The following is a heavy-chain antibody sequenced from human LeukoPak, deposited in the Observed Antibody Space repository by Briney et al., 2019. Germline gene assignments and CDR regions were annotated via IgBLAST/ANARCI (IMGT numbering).Heavy chain of an antibody. CDR2: MNPNSGNT. CDR1: GYTFTSYD. Sequence: GASVKVSCKASGYTFTSYDINWVRQATGQGLEWMGWMNPNSGNTGYAQKFQGRVTMTRNTSISTAYMELSSLRSEDTAVYYCARGRLPFNCGDYYFDYWGQGTLVTVSS. J-gene: IGHJ4*02. V-gene: IGHV1-8*01. CDR3: ARGRLPFNCGDYYFDY. D-gene: IGHD4-17*01.